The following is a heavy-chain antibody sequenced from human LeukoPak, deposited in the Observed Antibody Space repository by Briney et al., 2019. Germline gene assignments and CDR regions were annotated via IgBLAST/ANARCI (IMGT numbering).Heavy chain of an antibody. D-gene: IGHD1-26*01. CDR2: ISGSGGST. Sequence: GGSLRLSCAASGFTFSSYAMSWVRQAPGKGLEWVSAISGSGGSTYYADSVKGRFTISRDNSKNTLYLQMNSLRAEDTAVYYCAKDLAPLPPYYYYYMDVWGKGTTVTVSS. V-gene: IGHV3-23*01. CDR3: AKDLAPLPPYYYYYMDV. J-gene: IGHJ6*03. CDR1: GFTFSSYA.